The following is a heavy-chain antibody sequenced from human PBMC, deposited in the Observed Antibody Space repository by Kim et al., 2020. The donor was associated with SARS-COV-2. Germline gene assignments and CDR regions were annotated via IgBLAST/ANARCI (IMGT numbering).Heavy chain of an antibody. Sequence: SETLSLTCTVSGGSVSSSGGYYWSWIRQPPGKGLEWVGNIYYSGSTNYNPSLKSRVSIAVDTSKNQFSLKLTSVTAADTAVYFCARERDYYASGYYYNGMDVWGQGTTATVSS. CDR1: GGSVSSSGGYY. CDR3: ARERDYYASGYYYNGMDV. V-gene: IGHV4-61*08. J-gene: IGHJ6*02. D-gene: IGHD3-10*01. CDR2: IYYSGST.